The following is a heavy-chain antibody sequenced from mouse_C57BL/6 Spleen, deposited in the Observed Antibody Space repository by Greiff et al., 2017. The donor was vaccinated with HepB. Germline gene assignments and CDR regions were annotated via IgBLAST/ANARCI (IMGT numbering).Heavy chain of an antibody. CDR3: ARDRGGTADY. V-gene: IGHV5-16*01. J-gene: IGHJ2*01. CDR1: GFTFSDYY. CDR2: INYDGSST. Sequence: EVKLMESEGGLVQPGSSMKLSCTASGFTFSDYYMAWVRQVPEKGLEWVANINYDGSSTYYLDSLKSRFIISRDNAKNILYLQMSSLKSEDTATYYCARDRGGTADYWGQGTTLTVSS. D-gene: IGHD4-1*01.